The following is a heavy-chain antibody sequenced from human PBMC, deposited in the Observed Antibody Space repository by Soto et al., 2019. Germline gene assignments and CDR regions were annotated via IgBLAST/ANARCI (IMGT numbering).Heavy chain of an antibody. J-gene: IGHJ3*02. D-gene: IGHD3-9*01. Sequence: GASVKVSCKASGGTFSSYTISWVRQAPGQGLEWMGRIIPILGIANYAQKFQGRVTITADKSTSTAYMELSSLRSEDTAVYYCARDPPGGAHYDILTGYSDPGQKDAFDIWGQGTMVTVSS. CDR1: GGTFSSYT. CDR2: IIPILGIA. V-gene: IGHV1-69*04. CDR3: ARDPPGGAHYDILTGYSDPGQKDAFDI.